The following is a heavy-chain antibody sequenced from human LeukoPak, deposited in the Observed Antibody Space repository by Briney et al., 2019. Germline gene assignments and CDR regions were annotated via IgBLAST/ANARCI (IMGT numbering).Heavy chain of an antibody. J-gene: IGHJ3*02. CDR2: IYYSGST. CDR3: ARVGYSYDIGLGAFDI. Sequence: SETLSLTCTVSGGSVSSGSYYWSWIRQPPGKGLEWIGYIYYSGSTNYNPSLKSRVTISVDTSKNQFSLKLSSVTAADTAVYYCARVGYSYDIGLGAFDIWGQGTMVTVSS. D-gene: IGHD5-18*01. CDR1: GGSVSSGSYY. V-gene: IGHV4-61*01.